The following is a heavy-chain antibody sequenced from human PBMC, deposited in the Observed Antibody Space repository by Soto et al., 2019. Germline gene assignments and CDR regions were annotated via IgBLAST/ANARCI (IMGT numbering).Heavy chain of an antibody. CDR1: GFTFSSYA. Sequence: GGSLRLSCAASGFTFSSYAMSWVRQAPGKGLEWVSAISGSGGSTYYADSVKGRFTISRDNSKNTLYLQMNSLRAEDTAVYYCAKSRGAYCSGGSCYSLAFPTADPNYYYRMDVWGQGTTVTVPS. J-gene: IGHJ6*02. CDR2: ISGSGGST. V-gene: IGHV3-23*01. D-gene: IGHD2-15*01. CDR3: AKSRGAYCSGGSCYSLAFPTADPNYYYRMDV.